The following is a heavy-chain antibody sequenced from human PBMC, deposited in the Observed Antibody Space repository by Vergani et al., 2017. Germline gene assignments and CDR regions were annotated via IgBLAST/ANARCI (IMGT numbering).Heavy chain of an antibody. CDR1: GFTFDDYA. CDR2: ISWNSGSI. J-gene: IGHJ3*02. CDR3: ARENGDYVGAFDI. V-gene: IGHV3-9*01. D-gene: IGHD4-17*01. Sequence: EVQLVESGGGLVQPGRSLRLSCAASGFTFDDYAMHWVRQAPGKGLEWVSGISWNSGSIGYADSVKGRFTISRDNAKSSLYLQMNSLRAEDTAVYYCARENGDYVGAFDIWGQGTMVTVSS.